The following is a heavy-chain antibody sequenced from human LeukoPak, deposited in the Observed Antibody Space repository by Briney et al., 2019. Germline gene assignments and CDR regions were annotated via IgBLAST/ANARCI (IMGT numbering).Heavy chain of an antibody. CDR3: ARDIHEHLGYGSSTSWYNFDY. CDR1: GYTFTTYG. V-gene: IGHV1-18*01. J-gene: IGHJ4*02. CDR2: ISAYNGNT. Sequence: SVTVSCMASGYTFTTYGISWVRQAPGQGLEWMGWISAYNGNTDYAQKLQGRVTMATDTSTNTAYMELRSLRSDDTAVYYCARDIHEHLGYGSSTSWYNFDYWGQGTLVTVSS. D-gene: IGHD2-2*02.